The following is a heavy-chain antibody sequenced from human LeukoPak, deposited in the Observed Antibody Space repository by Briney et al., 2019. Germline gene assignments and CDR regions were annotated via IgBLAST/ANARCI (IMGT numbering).Heavy chain of an antibody. D-gene: IGHD3-10*01. CDR3: GRTYYYASGRHYYFDY. J-gene: IGHJ4*02. Sequence: AASVKVSCKASGYTFTGYYMHWVRQAPGQGLEWMGWINPNTGGTDYAQKFQGRVTMTRDTSISTAYMELSRLTSDDTAVYYCGRTYYYASGRHYYFDYWGQGTLVTVSS. CDR1: GYTFTGYY. CDR2: INPNTGGT. V-gene: IGHV1-2*02.